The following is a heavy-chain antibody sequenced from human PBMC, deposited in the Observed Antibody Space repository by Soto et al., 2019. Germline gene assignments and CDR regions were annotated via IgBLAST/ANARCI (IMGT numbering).Heavy chain of an antibody. CDR3: ARLFSRNYDFWSGYYIVWFDP. J-gene: IGHJ5*02. Sequence: SETLSLTCAVYGGSFSGYYWSWIRQPPGKGLEWIGEINHSGSTNYNPSLKSRVTISVDTSKNQFSLKLSSVTAADTAVYYCARLFSRNYDFWSGYYIVWFDPWGQGTLVTVSS. D-gene: IGHD3-3*01. CDR1: GGSFSGYY. CDR2: INHSGST. V-gene: IGHV4-34*01.